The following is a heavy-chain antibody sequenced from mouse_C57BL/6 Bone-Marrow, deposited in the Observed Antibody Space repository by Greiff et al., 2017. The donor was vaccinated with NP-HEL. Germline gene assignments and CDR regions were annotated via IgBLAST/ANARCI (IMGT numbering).Heavy chain of an antibody. CDR3: ARYRVSMDY. Sequence: EVKLVEPGGGLVQPGGSLSLSCAASGFTFTDYYMSWVRQPPGKALEWLGFIRNKANGYTTEYSASVKGRFTISRDNSTSILYLQMNAVRAEDSATYYCARYRVSMDYGGEGTSVTFSS. V-gene: IGHV7-3*01. CDR2: IRNKANGYTT. J-gene: IGHJ4*01. CDR1: GFTFTDYY.